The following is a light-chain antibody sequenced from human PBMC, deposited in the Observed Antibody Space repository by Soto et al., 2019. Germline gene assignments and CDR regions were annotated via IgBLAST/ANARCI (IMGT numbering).Light chain of an antibody. CDR2: AAS. J-gene: IGKJ1*01. V-gene: IGKV1-39*01. CDR1: QSIHSY. Sequence: DIQMTQSPSSLSASVGDRVTITCRASQSIHSYLNWYQQKPGKAPKLLIYAASSLQSGVPSRFSGSGSGTDFTLTISSLQPEDFATYYCQQSYSTPRTFGQGTKVASK. CDR3: QQSYSTPRT.